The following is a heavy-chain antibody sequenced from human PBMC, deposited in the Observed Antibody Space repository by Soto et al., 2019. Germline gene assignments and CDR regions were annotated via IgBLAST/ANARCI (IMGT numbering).Heavy chain of an antibody. J-gene: IGHJ6*03. CDR1: GYTFTSYG. D-gene: IGHD3-3*01. CDR2: ISAYNGNT. CDR3: ARVDGITIFGVVPDYYYYMDV. V-gene: IGHV1-18*01. Sequence: VSVKVSCKASGYTFTSYGISWVRQAPGQGLEWMGWISAYNGNTNYAQKLQGRVTMTTDTSTSTAYMELRSLRSDDTAVYYCARVDGITIFGVVPDYYYYMDVWGKGTTVTVSS.